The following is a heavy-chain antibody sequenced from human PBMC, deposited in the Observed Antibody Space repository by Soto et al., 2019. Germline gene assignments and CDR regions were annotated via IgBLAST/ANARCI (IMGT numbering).Heavy chain of an antibody. Sequence: GASVKVSCKASGYTFTSYGISWVRQAPGQGLEWMGWISAYNGNTNYAQKLQGRVTMTTDTSTSTAYMELRSLRSDDTAVYYCARDGRSPSIAARPLYFDYWGQGTLVTVS. CDR2: ISAYNGNT. J-gene: IGHJ4*02. CDR1: GYTFTSYG. D-gene: IGHD6-6*01. CDR3: ARDGRSPSIAARPLYFDY. V-gene: IGHV1-18*01.